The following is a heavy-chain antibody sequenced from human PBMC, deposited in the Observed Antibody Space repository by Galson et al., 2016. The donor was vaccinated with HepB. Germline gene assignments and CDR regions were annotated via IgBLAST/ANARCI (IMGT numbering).Heavy chain of an antibody. V-gene: IGHV1-18*01. J-gene: IGHJ4*02. CDR3: ARESLDRSCLIDY. CDR1: GYTFYNHG. D-gene: IGHD6-19*01. CDR2: ISAYNDNS. Sequence: SVKVSCKASGYTFYNHGITWVRQAPGQGLEWMGWISAYNDNSDYAQNFQGRVTMTIETSTTTAYMELRSLRSDDTAVYYCARESLDRSCLIDYWGQGTLVTVSS.